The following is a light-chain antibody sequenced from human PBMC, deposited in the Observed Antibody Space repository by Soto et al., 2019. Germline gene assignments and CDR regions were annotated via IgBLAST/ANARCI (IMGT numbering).Light chain of an antibody. Sequence: EIVMTQSPSTLSVSPGERATLSFRASQSVSSKLAWYQQKPGQAPRLLIYGASTRATGIPARFSGSGSGTEFTLTISSLQSEDFAVYYCQQYNNWTPITFGQGTRLEIK. CDR1: QSVSSK. CDR2: GAS. V-gene: IGKV3-15*01. CDR3: QQYNNWTPIT. J-gene: IGKJ5*01.